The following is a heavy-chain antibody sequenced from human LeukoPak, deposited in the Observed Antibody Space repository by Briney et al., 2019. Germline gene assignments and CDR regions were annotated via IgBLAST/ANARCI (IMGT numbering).Heavy chain of an antibody. Sequence: PSQTLSLTCTVSGGSISSGDYYWSWIRQPPGKGLEWIGYIYYSGSTYYNPSLKSRVTISVDTSKNQFSLKLSSVTAADTAVYYCARVKWGNDDSSGYYVDYWGQGTLVTVSS. V-gene: IGHV4-30-4*01. D-gene: IGHD3-22*01. CDR1: GGSISSGDYY. CDR3: ARVKWGNDDSSGYYVDY. J-gene: IGHJ4*02. CDR2: IYYSGST.